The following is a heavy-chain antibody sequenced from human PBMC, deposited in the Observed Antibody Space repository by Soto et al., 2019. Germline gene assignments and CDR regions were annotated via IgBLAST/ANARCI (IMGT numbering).Heavy chain of an antibody. CDR1: GFTFSSYS. J-gene: IGHJ5*02. CDR3: ARDRKVYGDSAWFDP. Sequence: EVQLVESGGGLVQPGGSLRLSCAASGFTFSSYSMNWVRQAPGKGLEWVSYISSSSSTIYYADSVMGRFTISRDNAKNSLYLQMNSLRAEDTAVYYCARDRKVYGDSAWFDPWGQGTLVTVSS. CDR2: ISSSSSTI. V-gene: IGHV3-48*01. D-gene: IGHD4-17*01.